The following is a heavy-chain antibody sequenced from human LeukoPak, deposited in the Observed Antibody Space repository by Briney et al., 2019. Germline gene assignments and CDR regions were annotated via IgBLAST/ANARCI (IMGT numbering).Heavy chain of an antibody. J-gene: IGHJ4*02. CDR1: GFTFSDYY. Sequence: PGGSLRLSCAASGFTFSDYYMSWLRQAPGKGLEWVSYISSSGGTISYAYSVEVRFTISRDNAKNSLYLQMNSLRAEDTAVYYCASEGSYNWNTVDYWGQGTLVTVSS. V-gene: IGHV3-11*01. D-gene: IGHD1/OR15-1a*01. CDR2: ISSSGGTI. CDR3: ASEGSYNWNTVDY.